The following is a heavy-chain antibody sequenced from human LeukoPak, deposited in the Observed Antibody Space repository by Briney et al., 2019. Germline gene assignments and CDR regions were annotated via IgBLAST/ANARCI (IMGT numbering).Heavy chain of an antibody. CDR1: GGSISSYY. Sequence: PSETLSLTCTVSGGSISSYYWSWIRQPPGKGLEWIGSIYYSGSTYYNPSLKSRVTISVDTSKNQFSLKLSSVTAADTAVYYCASPRYYYDSSGDIVHWGQGTLVTVSS. J-gene: IGHJ5*02. D-gene: IGHD3-22*01. CDR2: IYYSGST. V-gene: IGHV4-39*07. CDR3: ASPRYYYDSSGDIVH.